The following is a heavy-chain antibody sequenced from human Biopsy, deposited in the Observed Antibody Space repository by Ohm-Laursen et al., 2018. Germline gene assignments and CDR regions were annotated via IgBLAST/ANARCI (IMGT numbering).Heavy chain of an antibody. CDR1: GFTFNNYG. CDR3: ARAYPPPGRRLVVVAGDFDC. D-gene: IGHD2-15*01. V-gene: IGHV3-33*08. Sequence: SLRLSCAASGFTFNNYGMQWVRQVPGKGLEWVAFIFYDGSNTYYADSVKGRFTISRDNSRDTLYLQMNSLRAEDTAVYYCARAYPPPGRRLVVVAGDFDCRGQGTRVTVSS. CDR2: IFYDGSNT. J-gene: IGHJ4*02.